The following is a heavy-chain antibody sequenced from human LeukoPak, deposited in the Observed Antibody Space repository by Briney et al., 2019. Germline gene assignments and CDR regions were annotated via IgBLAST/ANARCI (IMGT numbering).Heavy chain of an antibody. Sequence: PGGSLRLSCAASGFTFSSYGMHWVRQAPGKGLEWVAVISYDGSNKYYADSVKGRFTISRDNSKNTLYLQMNSLRAEDTAVYYCAKVLATWANTYAFDIWGQGTMVTVSS. J-gene: IGHJ3*02. CDR2: ISYDGSNK. CDR3: AKVLATWANTYAFDI. V-gene: IGHV3-30*18. D-gene: IGHD5-12*01. CDR1: GFTFSSYG.